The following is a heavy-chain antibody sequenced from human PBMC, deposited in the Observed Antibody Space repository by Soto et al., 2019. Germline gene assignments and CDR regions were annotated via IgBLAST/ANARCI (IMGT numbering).Heavy chain of an antibody. V-gene: IGHV3-30*18. J-gene: IGHJ4*02. D-gene: IGHD3-10*01. CDR3: AKGGGLLWFGELSPEYFDY. CDR2: ISYDGSNK. CDR1: GFTFSSYG. Sequence: GGSLRLSCAASGFTFSSYGMHWVRQAPGKGLEWVAVISYDGSNKYYADSVKGRFTISRDNSKNTLYLQMNSLRAEDTAVYYCAKGGGLLWFGELSPEYFDYWGQGTLVTVSS.